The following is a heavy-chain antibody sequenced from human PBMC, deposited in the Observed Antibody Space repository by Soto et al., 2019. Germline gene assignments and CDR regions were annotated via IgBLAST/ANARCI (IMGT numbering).Heavy chain of an antibody. V-gene: IGHV4-30-4*01. CDR2: IYYSGST. Sequence: QVQLQESGPGLVKPSQTLSLTCTVSGGSISSGDYYWSWIRQPPGKGLEWIGYIYYSGSTYYNPSLKSRVTISVDTSKNQFSLKLSSVTAADTAVYYCARDARMSTFGGVIVILDYWGQGTLVTVSS. CDR1: GGSISSGDYY. CDR3: ARDARMSTFGGVIVILDY. J-gene: IGHJ4*02. D-gene: IGHD3-16*02.